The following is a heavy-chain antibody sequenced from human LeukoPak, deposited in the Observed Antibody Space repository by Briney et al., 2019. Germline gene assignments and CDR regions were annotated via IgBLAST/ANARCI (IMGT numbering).Heavy chain of an antibody. Sequence: VGSLRLSCAASGFTFSSYAMSWVRQAPGKGLEWVSAISGSGGSTYYADSVKGRFTISRDNSKNTLYLQMNSLGAEDTAVYYCAKASAMIVVVSKHFDYWGQGTLVTVSS. CDR2: ISGSGGST. V-gene: IGHV3-23*01. CDR1: GFTFSSYA. J-gene: IGHJ4*02. D-gene: IGHD3-22*01. CDR3: AKASAMIVVVSKHFDY.